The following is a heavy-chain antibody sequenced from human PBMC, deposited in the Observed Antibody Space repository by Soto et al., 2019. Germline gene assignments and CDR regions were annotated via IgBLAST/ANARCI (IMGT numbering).Heavy chain of an antibody. CDR1: GFTFSSYA. J-gene: IGHJ4*02. CDR3: ARDLGTYGSGSPKV. D-gene: IGHD1-26*01. V-gene: IGHV3-30*04. CDR2: ISYDGSNK. Sequence: GGSLRLSCAASGFTFSSYAMHWVRQAPGKGLEWVTVISYDGSNKYYADSVKGRFTISRDNSKNTLYLQMNSLRAEDTAVYYCARDLGTYGSGSPKVWGQGTLVTVSS.